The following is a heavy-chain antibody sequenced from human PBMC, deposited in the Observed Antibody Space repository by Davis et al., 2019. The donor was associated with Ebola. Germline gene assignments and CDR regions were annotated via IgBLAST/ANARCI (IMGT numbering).Heavy chain of an antibody. CDR3: ARGKGSPRQNPWVVGWPFDY. V-gene: IGHV3-30*03. CDR1: GFTFSSYG. D-gene: IGHD2/OR15-2a*01. J-gene: IGHJ4*02. Sequence: PGGSLRLSCAASGFTFSSYGMHWVRQAPGKGLEWVAVISYDGSNKYYADSVKGRFTISRDNAKNSLYLHMNSLRADDTALYYCARGKGSPRQNPWVVGWPFDYWGQGTLVTVSS. CDR2: ISYDGSNK.